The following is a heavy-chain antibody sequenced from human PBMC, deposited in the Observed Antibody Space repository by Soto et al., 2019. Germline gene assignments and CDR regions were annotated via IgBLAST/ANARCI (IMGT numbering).Heavy chain of an antibody. CDR3: ARDRMCSDYYFDS. Sequence: QVQLVESGGGVGQPGRSLRLSCAASGFTFSSYGMHWVRQAPGKGLESVASIWDDGRDKFYADSVKVRFTISRDDSKNTPYLEMNSLSAEDTALYYSARDRMCSDYYFDSCVQGTLVTVSA. J-gene: IGHJ4*02. CDR2: IWDDGRDK. V-gene: IGHV3-33*01. D-gene: IGHD2-21*02. CDR1: GFTFSSYG.